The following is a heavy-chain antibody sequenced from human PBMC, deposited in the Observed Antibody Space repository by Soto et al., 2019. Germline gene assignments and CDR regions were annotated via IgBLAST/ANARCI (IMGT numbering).Heavy chain of an antibody. CDR3: ARGPDPTYFDY. V-gene: IGHV1-18*01. J-gene: IGHJ4*02. CDR2: INVYNGKT. Sequence: QVQLVQSGGEVAKPGASVKVSCKASRYTFTNYGINWVRQAPGLGLEWMGWINVYNGKTNYAQKFQARVTMTTDTSTNSVYMELRSLRSDDTAVYYCARGPDPTYFDYWGQGTLVIVSS. CDR1: RYTFTNYG.